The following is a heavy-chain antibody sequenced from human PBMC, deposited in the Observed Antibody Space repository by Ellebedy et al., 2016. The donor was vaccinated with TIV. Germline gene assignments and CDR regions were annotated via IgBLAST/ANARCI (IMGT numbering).Heavy chain of an antibody. Sequence: PGGSLRLSCAASGFTFTSSVMSWVRQAPGKGLEWISTTSASGGSTYSADSVRGRFTISRDNSKNTLYLQMSSLRAEDTAVYYCAKLAYNYDSSGYYFDDWGQGTLVTVSS. V-gene: IGHV3-23*01. J-gene: IGHJ4*02. D-gene: IGHD3-22*01. CDR3: AKLAYNYDSSGYYFDD. CDR2: TSASGGST. CDR1: GFTFTSSV.